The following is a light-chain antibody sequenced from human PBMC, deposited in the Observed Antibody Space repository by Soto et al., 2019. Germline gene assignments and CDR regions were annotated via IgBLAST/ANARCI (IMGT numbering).Light chain of an antibody. CDR1: QSVSRD. V-gene: IGKV3-15*01. Sequence: EIVMTQSPATLSVSPGERATLSCRASQSVSRDLAWYHQKPGQPPRLLIYGASTRATGIPARFSGSGSGTVFTLTINRLQSEDFAVYYCQQYNNWPRTFGQGTKVEIK. CDR2: GAS. J-gene: IGKJ1*01. CDR3: QQYNNWPRT.